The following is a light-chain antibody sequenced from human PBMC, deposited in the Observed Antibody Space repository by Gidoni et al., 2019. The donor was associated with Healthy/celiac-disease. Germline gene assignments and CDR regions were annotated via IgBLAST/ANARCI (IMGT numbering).Light chain of an antibody. CDR3: QQYGSSPKT. J-gene: IGKJ1*01. Sequence: DIVLTQSPGTLSLSPGERATLSCRAIQSVSTSYLAWYQQKPGQAPRLLIYGASSRATGIPDRFSGSGSGTDFTLTISRLEPEDFAVYYCQQYGSSPKTFXXXTKVEIK. CDR1: QSVSTSY. CDR2: GAS. V-gene: IGKV3-20*01.